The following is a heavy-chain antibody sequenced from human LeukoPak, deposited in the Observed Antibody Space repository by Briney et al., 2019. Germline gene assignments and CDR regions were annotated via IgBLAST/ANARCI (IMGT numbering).Heavy chain of an antibody. Sequence: ASVKVSCKASGYTFTGYHIHWVRQAPGQGLEWMGRINPYSGDTNFAQKSQGRVTMTRDTSITTAYMDLSSLTPDDTAVYFCARVMITFGGVIVNFDYWGQGTLVTVSS. J-gene: IGHJ4*02. V-gene: IGHV1-2*06. D-gene: IGHD3-16*02. CDR1: GYTFTGYH. CDR3: ARVMITFGGVIVNFDY. CDR2: INPYSGDT.